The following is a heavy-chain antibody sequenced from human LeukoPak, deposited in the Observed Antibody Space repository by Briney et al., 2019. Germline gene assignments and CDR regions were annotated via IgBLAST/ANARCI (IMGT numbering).Heavy chain of an antibody. CDR1: EFTLSSYW. V-gene: IGHV3-7*01. D-gene: IGHD6-19*01. Sequence: RGRTPRLSRAASEFTLSSYWTRGVPQAPRKGLGWVANITQAGSEKYIVGSVRGRFPIPRNNAKNSLHLQMNTLTAEDTAVYYCARERGSGWSLARYMDVWGKGTTVTVSS. J-gene: IGHJ6*03. CDR2: ITQAGSEK. CDR3: ARERGSGWSLARYMDV.